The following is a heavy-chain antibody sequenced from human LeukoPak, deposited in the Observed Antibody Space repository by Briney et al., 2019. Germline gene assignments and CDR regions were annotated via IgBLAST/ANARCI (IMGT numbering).Heavy chain of an antibody. CDR2: INHSGST. J-gene: IGHJ3*02. V-gene: IGHV4-34*01. Sequence: GSLRLSCAASGFTFSSYAMSWVRQAPGKGLEWIGEINHSGSTNYNPSLKSRVTISVDTSKNQFSLKLSSVTAADTAVYYCARGLSSSRGAFDIWGQGTMVTVSS. D-gene: IGHD6-13*01. CDR1: GFTFSSYA. CDR3: ARGLSSSRGAFDI.